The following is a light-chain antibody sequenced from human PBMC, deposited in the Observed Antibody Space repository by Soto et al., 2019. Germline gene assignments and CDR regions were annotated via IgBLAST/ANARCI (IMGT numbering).Light chain of an antibody. V-gene: IGKV3-20*01. Sequence: TQSPSSLSVYVGERVTLSCRASQTVISKSLAWYLQKPGQPPSLLNRGASTRAPGFPYRFSGSRSGTDFTLTISRVQGEGVAFYCWQRDGGPLGTFCHVTKVDIK. CDR2: GAS. CDR1: QTVISKS. J-gene: IGKJ1*01. CDR3: QRDGGPLGT.